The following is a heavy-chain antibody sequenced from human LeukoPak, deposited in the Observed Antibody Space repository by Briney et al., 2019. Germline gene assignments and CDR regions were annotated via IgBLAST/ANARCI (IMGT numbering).Heavy chain of an antibody. V-gene: IGHV4-34*01. CDR3: ASTRRVSHG. J-gene: IGHJ4*02. CDR1: GGSFSGYY. CDR2: INHSGST. Sequence: SETLSLTCAVYGGSFSGYYWSWIRQPPGKGLEWIGEINHSGSTNYNPSLKSRVTISVDTSRNQFSLKLSSVTAADTAVYYCASTRRVSHGWGRETWVTVS.